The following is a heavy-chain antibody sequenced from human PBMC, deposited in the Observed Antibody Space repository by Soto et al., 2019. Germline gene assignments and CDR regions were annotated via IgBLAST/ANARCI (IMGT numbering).Heavy chain of an antibody. J-gene: IGHJ4*02. V-gene: IGHV3-23*01. Sequence: PGGSLRLACAASGFTFSSYAMSWVRQAPGKGLEWVSAISGSGGSTYYADSVKGRFTISRDNSKNTLYLQMNSLRAEDTAVYYCAKANYYVRRGYYSLGYWCQGPLVTVSS. CDR1: GFTFSSYA. D-gene: IGHD3-22*01. CDR3: AKANYYVRRGYYSLGY. CDR2: ISGSGGST.